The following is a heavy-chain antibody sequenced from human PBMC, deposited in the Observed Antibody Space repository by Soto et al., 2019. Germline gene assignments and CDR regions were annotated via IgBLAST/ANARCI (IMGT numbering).Heavy chain of an antibody. Sequence: GVSLRLSCAASGFTFSDHGMHWVRQGPGKGLEWVAVMWYDGSNKYYADSVKGRFSISRDNSKNTLYLHMSSLRGEDTAVYYCARDSAGKTDWGLRGAFDFWGQGTMVTVSS. CDR2: MWYDGSNK. CDR3: ARDSAGKTDWGLRGAFDF. J-gene: IGHJ3*01. V-gene: IGHV3-33*01. D-gene: IGHD7-27*01. CDR1: GFTFSDHG.